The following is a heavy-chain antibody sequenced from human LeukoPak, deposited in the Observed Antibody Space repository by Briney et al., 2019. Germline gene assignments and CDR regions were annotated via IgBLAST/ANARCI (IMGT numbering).Heavy chain of an antibody. CDR1: GYSFISYW. Sequence: GESLKISCKGSGYSFISYWIGCVRQMPGKGLEWLGIIYPGDSDTRYSPSFQGQVTISADKSISTAYLQWSSLKASDTAMYYCARGYVDSNVDYWGQGTLVTVSS. J-gene: IGHJ4*02. D-gene: IGHD3-16*01. V-gene: IGHV5-51*01. CDR2: IYPGDSDT. CDR3: ARGYVDSNVDY.